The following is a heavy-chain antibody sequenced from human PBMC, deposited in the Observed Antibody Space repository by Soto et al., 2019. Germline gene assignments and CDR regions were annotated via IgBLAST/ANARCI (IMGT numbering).Heavy chain of an antibody. D-gene: IGHD3-3*01. CDR2: INPSGGST. CDR1: GYTFTSYY. Sequence: VASVKVSCKASGYTFTSYYMHWVRQAPGQGLEWMGIINPSGGSTSYAQKFQGRVTMTRDTSTSTVYMELSSLRSEDTAVYYCARAESYYDFWSGYSGNNWFDPWGQGTLVTVSS. V-gene: IGHV1-46*01. J-gene: IGHJ5*02. CDR3: ARAESYYDFWSGYSGNNWFDP.